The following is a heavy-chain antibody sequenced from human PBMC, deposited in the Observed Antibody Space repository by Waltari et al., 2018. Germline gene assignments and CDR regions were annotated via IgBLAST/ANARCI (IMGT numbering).Heavy chain of an antibody. CDR3: TRTRYCSTTTCQVDWFDP. J-gene: IGHJ5*02. V-gene: IGHV3-74*01. CDR2: INGDGGST. D-gene: IGHD2-2*01. Sequence: EVQLVESGGGLVQPGGALSISSAASGFPFSSYWTHWVPQAPGKGLVWVSRINGDGGSTSYADSVKGRFTIARDNANKTLYLQINSLRAEDTAVYYCTRTRYCSTTTCQVDWFDPWGQGTLVTVSS. CDR1: GFPFSSYW.